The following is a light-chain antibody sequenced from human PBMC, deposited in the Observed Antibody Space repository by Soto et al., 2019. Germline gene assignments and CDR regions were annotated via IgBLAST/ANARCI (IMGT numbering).Light chain of an antibody. CDR3: QQFSSYPLT. CDR1: QSVSSSY. CDR2: GAS. V-gene: IGKV3-20*01. J-gene: IGKJ4*01. Sequence: EIVLTQSPVTLSLSPGERATLSCRASQSVSSSYLAWYQQKPGQAPRLLIYGASSRATGIPDRVSGSGSGTDFTLTISRLEPEDFAVYYCQQFSSYPLTFGGGTKVDIK.